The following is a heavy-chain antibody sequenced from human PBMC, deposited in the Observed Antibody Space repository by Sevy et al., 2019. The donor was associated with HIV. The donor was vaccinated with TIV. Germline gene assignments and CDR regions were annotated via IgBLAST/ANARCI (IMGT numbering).Heavy chain of an antibody. J-gene: IGHJ4*02. CDR1: GYSFTSYW. D-gene: IGHD3-10*01. CDR2: IYPGDSDT. Sequence: GESLKISCKGSGYSFTSYWIGWVRQMPGKGLEWMGIIYPGDSDTRYSPTFQGQVTISADKSINTAYLQWSSLKASDTAMYYFARKRNYYYDSGGYYNFDYWGQGTLVTVSS. CDR3: ARKRNYYYDSGGYYNFDY. V-gene: IGHV5-51*01.